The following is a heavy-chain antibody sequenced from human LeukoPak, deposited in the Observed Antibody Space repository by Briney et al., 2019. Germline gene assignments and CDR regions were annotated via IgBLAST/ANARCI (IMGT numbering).Heavy chain of an antibody. J-gene: IGHJ4*02. CDR1: GVSISSYY. D-gene: IGHD6-13*01. CDR3: ARSPIAAAAFFDY. Sequence: SETLSLTCTVSGVSISSYYWSWIRQPPGKGLEWIGYIYYSGSTYYNPSLKSRVIISVDTSKNQFSLKLSSVTAADTAVYYCARSPIAAAAFFDYWGQGTLVTVSS. CDR2: IYYSGST. V-gene: IGHV4-59*01.